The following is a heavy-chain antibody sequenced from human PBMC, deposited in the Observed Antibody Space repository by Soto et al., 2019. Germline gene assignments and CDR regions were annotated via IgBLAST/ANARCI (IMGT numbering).Heavy chain of an antibody. CDR3: ANPPPTMESTIYYYYGMDG. D-gene: IGHD1-26*01. V-gene: IGHV3-23*01. Sequence: GGSLRLSCAASGFTFAMTWVRQAPGKGLEWVSAISGSGGSTYYADSVKGRFTISRDSSKNTLYLQMDSLRAEDTAVYYCANPPPTMESTIYYYYGMDGWGQGTTVTVSS. CDR2: ISGSGGST. CDR1: GFTFA. J-gene: IGHJ6*02.